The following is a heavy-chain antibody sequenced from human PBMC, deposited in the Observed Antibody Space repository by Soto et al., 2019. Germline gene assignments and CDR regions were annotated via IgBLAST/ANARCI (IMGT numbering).Heavy chain of an antibody. D-gene: IGHD3-10*01. J-gene: IGHJ4*02. V-gene: IGHV1-69*04. CDR1: GDTFSFYS. Sequence: QVQLVQSGAEVKRPGSSVKVSCKASGDTFSFYSINWVRQAPGLGLEWMGRVNPILSRSNYAQRFQGRVTMTADKSTSTAYMELSGLRSEDTAMYYCATSYGSGYRAFDYRGQGALVTVSS. CDR2: VNPILSRS. CDR3: ATSYGSGYRAFDY.